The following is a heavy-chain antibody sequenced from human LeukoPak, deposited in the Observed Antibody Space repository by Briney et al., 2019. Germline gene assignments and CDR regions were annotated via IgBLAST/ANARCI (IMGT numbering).Heavy chain of an antibody. D-gene: IGHD3-16*01. CDR2: IWYDGSNK. CDR3: ARATTNWFGTLHFDY. CDR1: GFTFSSYG. V-gene: IGHV3-33*01. Sequence: RPGRSLRLSCAASGFTFSSYGMHWVRQAPGKGLEWVAVIWYDGSNKYYADSVKGRFTISRDNSKNTLYLQMNSLRAEDTAVCYCARATTNWFGTLHFDYWGQGTLVTVSS. J-gene: IGHJ4*02.